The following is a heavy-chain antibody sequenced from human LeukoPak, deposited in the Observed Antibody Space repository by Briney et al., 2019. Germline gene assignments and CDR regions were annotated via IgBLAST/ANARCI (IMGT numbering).Heavy chain of an antibody. CDR2: MKISGST. CDR3: ARDEPDSSSWYGDAFDI. Sequence: SETPSLTCTVSGGSISFYHWSWIRQPATKGLEWIGRMKISGSTNYNPSLKSRVTMSVDTSKNQFSLKLSSVTAADTAIYYCARDEPDSSSWYGDAFDIWGQGTMVTVSS. CDR1: GGSISFYH. J-gene: IGHJ3*02. D-gene: IGHD6-13*01. V-gene: IGHV4-4*07.